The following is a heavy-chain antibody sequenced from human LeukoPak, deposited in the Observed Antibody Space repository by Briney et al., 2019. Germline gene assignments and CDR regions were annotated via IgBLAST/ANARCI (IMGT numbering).Heavy chain of an antibody. CDR1: GFTFSFSA. J-gene: IGHJ6*03. CDR2: ISGSGGSS. D-gene: IGHD6-13*01. Sequence: GGSLRLSCAASGFTFSFSAMTWVRQPPGKGLEWVPPISGSGGSSYYADSVKGRFTISRDNSKNTLYLQMNSLRAEDTAVYYCAKGRGSSWFTSSYSMDVWGKGTTVTVSS. V-gene: IGHV3-23*01. CDR3: AKGRGSSWFTSSYSMDV.